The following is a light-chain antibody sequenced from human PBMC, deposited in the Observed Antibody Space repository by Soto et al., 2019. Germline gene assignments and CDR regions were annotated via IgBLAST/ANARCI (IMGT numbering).Light chain of an antibody. CDR1: SSDVGAYNS. CDR3: SSPTSITTPRVV. CDR2: EVS. V-gene: IGLV2-14*01. Sequence: QSALTQPASVSGSPGQSITISCTGTSSDVGAYNSVSWYQHHPGKAPKLMIYEVSNRPSGVSNRFSGSKSGNTASLTISGLLAEDEADYYCSSPTSITTPRVVFGGGTKLTAL. J-gene: IGLJ2*01.